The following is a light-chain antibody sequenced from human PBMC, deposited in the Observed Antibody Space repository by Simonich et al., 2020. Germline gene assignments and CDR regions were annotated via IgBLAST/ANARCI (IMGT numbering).Light chain of an antibody. CDR1: SRAVGGYNY. CDR2: DVS. V-gene: IGLV2-14*03. J-gene: IGLJ2*01. Sequence: QSALTQPASVSGSPGQSITLSCTGTSRAVGGYNYVSWYQQHQGKAPKLMIYDVSNRPSVVSNRFSGSKSGNTASLTISGLQAEDEADYYCSSYTSSSTVVFGGGTKLTVL. CDR3: SSYTSSSTVV.